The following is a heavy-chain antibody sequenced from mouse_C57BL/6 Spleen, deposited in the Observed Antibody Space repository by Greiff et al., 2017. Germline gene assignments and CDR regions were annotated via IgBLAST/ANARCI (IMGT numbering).Heavy chain of an antibody. J-gene: IGHJ2*01. CDR3: ASSGYDRYYFDY. V-gene: IGHV1-54*01. CDR2: INPGSGGT. D-gene: IGHD2-2*01. Sequence: QVQLQQSGAELVRPGTSVKVSCKASGYAFTNYLIEWVKQRPGQGLEWIGVINPGSGGTNYNEKFKGKETLTADKSSSTAYMQLSSLTSEDSAVYFCASSGYDRYYFDYWGQGTTLTVSS. CDR1: GYAFTNYL.